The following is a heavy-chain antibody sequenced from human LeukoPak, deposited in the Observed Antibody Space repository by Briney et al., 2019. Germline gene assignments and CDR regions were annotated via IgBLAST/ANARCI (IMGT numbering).Heavy chain of an antibody. J-gene: IGHJ4*02. D-gene: IGHD3-3*01. CDR1: GGSISSSSYY. CDR3: ARHSAYYDFWSGYSTFDY. V-gene: IGHV4-39*01. Sequence: SETLSLTCTVSGGSISSSSYYWGWIRQPPGKGLEWIGSIYYSGSTYYNPSLKSRVTISVGTSKNQFSLKLSSVTAADTAAYYCARHSAYYDFWSGYSTFDYWGQGTLVTVSS. CDR2: IYYSGST.